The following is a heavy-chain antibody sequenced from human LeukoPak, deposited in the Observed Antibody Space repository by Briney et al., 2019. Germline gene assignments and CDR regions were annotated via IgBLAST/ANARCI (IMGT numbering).Heavy chain of an antibody. Sequence: GGSLRLSCAASGFAFSGYAISWGRQAPGKGLEWVSAISGSGGSTYYADSVKGRFTISRDNSKNTLYLQMNSLRAEDTAVYYCARANQLGIAAAGTYYYYYYMDVWGKGTTVTVSS. CDR1: GFAFSGYA. CDR3: ARANQLGIAAAGTYYYYYYMDV. J-gene: IGHJ6*03. D-gene: IGHD6-13*01. V-gene: IGHV3-23*01. CDR2: ISGSGGST.